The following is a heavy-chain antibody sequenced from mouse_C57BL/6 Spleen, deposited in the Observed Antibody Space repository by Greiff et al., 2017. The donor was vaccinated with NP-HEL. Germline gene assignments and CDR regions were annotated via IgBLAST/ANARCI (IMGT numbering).Heavy chain of an antibody. CDR2: IYPRSGNT. CDR3: ARLPTGTSFAY. CDR1: GYTFTSYG. D-gene: IGHD4-1*02. V-gene: IGHV1-81*01. Sequence: QVQLQQSGAELARPGASVKLSCKASGYTFTSYGISWVKQRTGQGLEWIGEIYPRSGNTYYNEKFKGKATLTADKSSSTAYMELRSLTSEDSAVYFCARLPTGTSFAYWGQGTLVTVSA. J-gene: IGHJ3*01.